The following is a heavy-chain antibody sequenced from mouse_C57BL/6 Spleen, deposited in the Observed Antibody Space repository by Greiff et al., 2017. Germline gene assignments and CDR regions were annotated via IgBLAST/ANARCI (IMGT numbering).Heavy chain of an antibody. D-gene: IGHD2-3*01. J-gene: IGHJ3*01. CDR1: GYTFTSYW. V-gene: IGHV1-72*01. Sequence: QVQLQQPGAELVKPGASVKLSCKASGYTFTSYWMHWVKQRPGRGLEWIGRIDPNSGGTKYTEEFKSKRTLTVDKPSSTAYLQLSSLTSEDSAVYYCARSENDGYSAWFAYWGQGTLVTVSA. CDR2: IDPNSGGT. CDR3: ARSENDGYSAWFAY.